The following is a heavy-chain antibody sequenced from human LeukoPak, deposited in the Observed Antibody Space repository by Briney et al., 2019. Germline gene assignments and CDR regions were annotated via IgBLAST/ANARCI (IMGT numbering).Heavy chain of an antibody. CDR2: ISTSSSYI. J-gene: IGHJ4*02. D-gene: IGHD1-20*01. CDR1: GFTFSSYS. Sequence: GGSLRLSCAASGFTFSSYSMNWVRQAPGKGLEWVSSISTSSSYIYYADSVKGRFTISRDNAKNSLYLQMNSLRAEDKAVYYCARGPGNWNPDYWGQGTLVTVSS. CDR3: ARGPGNWNPDY. V-gene: IGHV3-21*01.